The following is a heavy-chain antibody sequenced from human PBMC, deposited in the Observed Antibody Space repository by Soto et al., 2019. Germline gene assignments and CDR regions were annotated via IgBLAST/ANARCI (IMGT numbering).Heavy chain of an antibody. Sequence: PGGSLRLSCAASGFTFSSYGMHWVRQAPGKGLEWVAVISYDGSNKYYADSVKGRFTISRDNSKNTLYLQMNSLRAEDTAVYYCAKDEGYSSSWYDAFDIWGQGTMVTVSS. CDR2: ISYDGSNK. V-gene: IGHV3-30*18. CDR3: AKDEGYSSSWYDAFDI. J-gene: IGHJ3*02. CDR1: GFTFSSYG. D-gene: IGHD6-13*01.